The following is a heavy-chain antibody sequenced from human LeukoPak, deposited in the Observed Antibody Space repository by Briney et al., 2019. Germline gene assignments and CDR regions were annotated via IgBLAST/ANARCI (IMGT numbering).Heavy chain of an antibody. J-gene: IGHJ3*02. Sequence: SETLSLTCTVSGGSISSYYWSWIRQPAGKGLEWIGRIYTSGSTNYNPSLKSRVTMSVDMSKNQFSLKLSSVTAADTAVYYCARGIVPAAIWGAFDIWGQGTMVTVSS. CDR3: ARGIVPAAIWGAFDI. CDR1: GGSISSYY. CDR2: IYTSGST. V-gene: IGHV4-4*07. D-gene: IGHD2-2*02.